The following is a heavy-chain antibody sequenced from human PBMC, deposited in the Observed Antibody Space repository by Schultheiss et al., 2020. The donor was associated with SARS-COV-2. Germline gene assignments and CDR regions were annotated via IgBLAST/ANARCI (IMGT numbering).Heavy chain of an antibody. V-gene: IGHV3-48*04. J-gene: IGHJ4*02. CDR2: ISSSGNTI. CDR3: ARVVSGSIDY. D-gene: IGHD3-3*01. Sequence: GGSLRLSCAASGFTFSSYGMHWVRQAPGKGLEWVSYISSSGNTIYYADSVKGRFTISRDNAKNSLYLQMNSLRAEDTAVYYCARVVSGSIDYWGQGTLVTVSS. CDR1: GFTFSSYG.